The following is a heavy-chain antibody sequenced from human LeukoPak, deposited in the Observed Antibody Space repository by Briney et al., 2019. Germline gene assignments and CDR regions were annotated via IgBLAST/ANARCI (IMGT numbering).Heavy chain of an antibody. D-gene: IGHD1-7*01. CDR1: GFTFSDYA. V-gene: IGHV3-30-3*01. CDR3: ARDYWWNYDY. Sequence: GGSLRLSCAAAGFTFSDYAMHWVRQAPGKGLEWVAVISKDGSDKYYPGSARGRFTISRDNSKNTIYLQMDSLRAEDTAIYYCARDYWWNYDYWGQGTLVTVFS. J-gene: IGHJ4*02. CDR2: ISKDGSDK.